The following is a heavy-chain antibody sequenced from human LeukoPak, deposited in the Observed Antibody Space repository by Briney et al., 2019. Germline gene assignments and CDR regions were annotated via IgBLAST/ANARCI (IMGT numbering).Heavy chain of an antibody. Sequence: GGSLRLSCAASGFTFSSYSMNWVRQAPGKGLEWVSYISSSSSTIYYADSVKGRFTISRDNAKNSLYLQMNSLRAEDTAVYYCARDPGYCGGDCYPAYYFDYWGQGTLVTVSS. CDR2: ISSSSSTI. CDR1: GFTFSSYS. D-gene: IGHD2-21*02. CDR3: ARDPGYCGGDCYPAYYFDY. V-gene: IGHV3-48*01. J-gene: IGHJ4*02.